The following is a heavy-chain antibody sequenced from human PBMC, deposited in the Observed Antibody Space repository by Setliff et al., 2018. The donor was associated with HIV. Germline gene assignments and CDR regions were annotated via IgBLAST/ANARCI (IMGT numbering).Heavy chain of an antibody. CDR1: GGSISTSNYY. CDR3: ARQRHGGAGAHDY. V-gene: IGHV4-31*03. CDR2: IYYSGST. D-gene: IGHD3-16*01. J-gene: IGHJ4*02. Sequence: PSETLSLTCILSGGSISTSNYYWSWIRQHPGKGLEWIGYIYYSGSTYYNPSLKSRVTISVDTSKNQFSLKLSSVTAADTAVYYCARQRHGGAGAHDYWGQGTLVTVSS.